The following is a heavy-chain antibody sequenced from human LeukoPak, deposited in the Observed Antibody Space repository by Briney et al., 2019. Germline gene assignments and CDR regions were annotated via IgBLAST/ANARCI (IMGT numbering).Heavy chain of an antibody. V-gene: IGHV4-59*01. CDR1: GGSISSYY. CDR2: IYYSGST. J-gene: IGHJ6*03. D-gene: IGHD3-10*01. Sequence: SETLSLTCTVSGGSISSYYWSWIRQPPGKGLEWTGYIYYSGSTNYNPSLKSRVTISVDTSKNQFSLKLSSVTAADTAVYYCARAYGPRYYYYMDVWGKGTTVTVSS. CDR3: ARAYGPRYYYYMDV.